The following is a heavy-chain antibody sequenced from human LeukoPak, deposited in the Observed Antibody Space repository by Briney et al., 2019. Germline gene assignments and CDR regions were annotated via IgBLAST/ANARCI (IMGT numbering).Heavy chain of an antibody. D-gene: IGHD6-13*01. CDR2: ISGSGGST. Sequence: GGSLRLSCAASGFTFTSYAMSWVRQAPGKGQEWVSAISGSGGSTYYADSVKGRFTISRDNSKNTLYLQMNSLRAEDTAVYYCAKPRPSYSSSWYDHWGQGTLVTVSS. J-gene: IGHJ5*02. V-gene: IGHV3-23*01. CDR3: AKPRPSYSSSWYDH. CDR1: GFTFTSYA.